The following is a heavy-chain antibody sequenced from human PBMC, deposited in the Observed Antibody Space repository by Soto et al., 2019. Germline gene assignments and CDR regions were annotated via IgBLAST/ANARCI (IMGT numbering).Heavy chain of an antibody. Sequence: GGSLRLSCAASGFTFSSYGMHWVRQAPGKGLEWVAVISYDGSNKYYADSVKGRFTISRDNSKNTLYLQMNSLRAEDTAVYYCARDSPGPHLVWAISTVPISGQGTMVTVSS. CDR2: ISYDGSNK. CDR1: GFTFSSYG. CDR3: ARDSPGPHLVWAISTVPI. V-gene: IGHV3-30*03. D-gene: IGHD4-17*01. J-gene: IGHJ3*02.